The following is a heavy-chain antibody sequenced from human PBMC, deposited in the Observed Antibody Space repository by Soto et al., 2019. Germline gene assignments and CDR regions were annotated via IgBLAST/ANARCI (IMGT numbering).Heavy chain of an antibody. V-gene: IGHV4-34*01. D-gene: IGHD4-4*01. Sequence: QVQLQQWGAGLLKPSETLSLTCAVYGGSFSGYYWSWIRQPPGKGLEWIGEINHSGSTNYNPSLKSRVTISVDTSKNQFSLKLSSVTAADTAVYYCARFYSISGGFDYWGQGTLVTVSS. CDR2: INHSGST. CDR3: ARFYSISGGFDY. J-gene: IGHJ4*02. CDR1: GGSFSGYY.